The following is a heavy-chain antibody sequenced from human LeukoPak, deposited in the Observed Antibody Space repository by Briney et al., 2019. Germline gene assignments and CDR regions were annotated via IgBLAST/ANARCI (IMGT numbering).Heavy chain of an antibody. CDR2: INSDSGGT. Sequence: ASVKVSCKASGYAFTGYYIDWVRQAPGQGLEWMGWINSDSGGTNYTQKFQGRVTMTRDTSTSTAYMELSSLRSDDTAFYYCARDTITVTTPYFDYWGQGTLVTVPS. D-gene: IGHD4-17*01. V-gene: IGHV1-2*02. CDR1: GYAFTGYY. J-gene: IGHJ4*02. CDR3: ARDTITVTTPYFDY.